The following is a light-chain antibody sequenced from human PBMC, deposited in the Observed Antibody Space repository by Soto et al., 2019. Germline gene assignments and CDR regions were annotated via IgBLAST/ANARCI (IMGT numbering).Light chain of an antibody. Sequence: QSALTQPASVSGSPVQSVTIPCTGTSSDIGGYNYVSWSQHHPGKAPKLMIYEVSNWPSGVSDRFSGSKSGNTDFLTISGLQSEDEADYYCTSYTDSNTRVFGGGTKVTVL. CDR1: SSDIGGYNY. J-gene: IGLJ3*02. V-gene: IGLV2-14*01. CDR3: TSYTDSNTRV. CDR2: EVS.